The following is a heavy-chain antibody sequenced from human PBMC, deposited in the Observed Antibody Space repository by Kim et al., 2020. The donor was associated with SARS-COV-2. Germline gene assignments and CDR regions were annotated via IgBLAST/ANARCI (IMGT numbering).Heavy chain of an antibody. CDR3: AREPPGPGFDHYYDSSGYYRDGNDYGMDV. CDR1: GGTFSSYA. Sequence: SVKVSCKASGGTFSSYAISWVRQAPGQGLEWMGGIIPIFGTANYAQKFQGRVTITADESTSTAYMELSSLRSEDMAVYYCAREPPGPGFDHYYDSSGYYRDGNDYGMDVWGQGTTVTVSS. V-gene: IGHV1-69*13. D-gene: IGHD3-22*01. J-gene: IGHJ6*02. CDR2: IIPIFGTA.